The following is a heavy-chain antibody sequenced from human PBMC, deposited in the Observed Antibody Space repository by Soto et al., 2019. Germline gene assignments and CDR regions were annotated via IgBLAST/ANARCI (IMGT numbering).Heavy chain of an antibody. Sequence: QVQLVESGGGVVQPGRSQRLSCAASGFTFSSYGMHWVRQAPGKGLEWVAVIWYDGRNKYYADSVKGRFTISRDNSKNTLYLQMNSLRAEDTAVYYCARSDRRCSPNCVEVADYWGQGTLVTVSS. D-gene: IGHD2-2*01. J-gene: IGHJ4*02. CDR1: GFTFSSYG. CDR3: ARSDRRCSPNCVEVADY. CDR2: IWYDGRNK. V-gene: IGHV3-33*01.